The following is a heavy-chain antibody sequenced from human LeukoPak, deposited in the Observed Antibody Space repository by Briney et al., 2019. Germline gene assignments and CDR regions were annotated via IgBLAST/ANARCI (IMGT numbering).Heavy chain of an antibody. V-gene: IGHV4-59*01. J-gene: IGHJ3*02. CDR1: AGSISSYY. D-gene: IGHD1-26*01. CDR3: ARAGRWEGRPHAFDI. Sequence: SETLSLTCTVSAGSISSYYWNWIRQPPGKGLEWIGYIYYSGITNYNPSLKRRVTISVGTSKSQFSLTLTSVTAADTALYYCARAGRWEGRPHAFDIWGQGTMVTVSS. CDR2: IYYSGIT.